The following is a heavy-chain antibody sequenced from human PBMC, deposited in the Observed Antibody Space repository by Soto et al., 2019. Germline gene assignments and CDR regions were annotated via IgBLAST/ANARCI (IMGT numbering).Heavy chain of an antibody. Sequence: ASVKVSCKASGYTFTSYGISWVRQAPGQGLEWMGLISAYNGNTNYAQKLQGRVTMTTDTSTSTAYMELRSLRSDDTAVFYCAREHDILTGYTRPGAFDIWGQGTMVTVSS. CDR2: ISAYNGNT. D-gene: IGHD3-9*01. J-gene: IGHJ3*02. CDR3: AREHDILTGYTRPGAFDI. V-gene: IGHV1-18*01. CDR1: GYTFTSYG.